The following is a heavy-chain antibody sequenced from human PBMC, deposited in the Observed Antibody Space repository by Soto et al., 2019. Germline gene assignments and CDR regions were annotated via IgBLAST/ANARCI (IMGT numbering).Heavy chain of an antibody. CDR3: ARTATRQWLGNFDY. D-gene: IGHD6-19*01. V-gene: IGHV4-39*01. J-gene: IGHJ4*02. CDR1: GGSISSSSSY. CDR2: IYYLGNT. Sequence: ETLSLTCTVSGGSISSSSSYWGWIRQPPGKGLEWVGSIYYLGNTYYNPSLESRVTISVDTSKNQFSLKLSSVTAADTAVYYCARTATRQWLGNFDYWGQGTLVTVSS.